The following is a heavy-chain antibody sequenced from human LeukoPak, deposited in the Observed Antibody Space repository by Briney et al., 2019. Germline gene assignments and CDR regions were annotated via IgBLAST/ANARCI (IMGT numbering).Heavy chain of an antibody. CDR2: IFLSGST. CDR1: GSSISSYY. V-gene: IGHV4-59*01. Sequence: SETLSLTCTVSGSSISSYYWSWIRQPPGKGLEWIGYIFLSGSTKYNPSLQSRVTISIDTSKSQFSLRLNSVTAADTAVYYCARTEYYFDHWGRRTLVTVSS. J-gene: IGHJ4*02. CDR3: ARTEYYFDH. D-gene: IGHD3-10*01.